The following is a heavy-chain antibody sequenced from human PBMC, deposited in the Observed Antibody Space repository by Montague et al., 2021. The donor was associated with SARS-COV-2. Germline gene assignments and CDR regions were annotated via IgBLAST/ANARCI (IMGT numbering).Heavy chain of an antibody. J-gene: IGHJ5*02. CDR1: GASVSSYY. Sequence: SETLSLTCSVSGASVSSYYLNWIRQTPGKGLEWIGRIYYGGSTNYNPSLKSRVTISADTSKNQFSLKLTSVTAADTAVYYCARDRPPYYYDDSGHFLHGWFDPWGQGTLVTVSS. V-gene: IGHV4-59*02. CDR2: IYYGGST. D-gene: IGHD3-22*01. CDR3: ARDRPPYYYDDSGHFLHGWFDP.